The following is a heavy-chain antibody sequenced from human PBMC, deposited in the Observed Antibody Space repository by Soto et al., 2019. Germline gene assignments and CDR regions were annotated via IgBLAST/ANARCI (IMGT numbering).Heavy chain of an antibody. Sequence: SETLSLTCTVSGGSISSGGYYWSWIRQHPGKGLEWIGYIYYSGSTYYNPSLKSRVTISVDTSKNQFSLKLSSVTAADTAVYYCARGGGITLVRGVITWFDPWGQGTLVTVSS. J-gene: IGHJ5*02. CDR1: GGSISSGGYY. CDR3: ARGGGITLVRGVITWFDP. V-gene: IGHV4-31*03. D-gene: IGHD3-10*01. CDR2: IYYSGST.